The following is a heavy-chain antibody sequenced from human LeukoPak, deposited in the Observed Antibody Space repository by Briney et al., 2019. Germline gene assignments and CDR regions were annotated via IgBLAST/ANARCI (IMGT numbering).Heavy chain of an antibody. Sequence: SETLSLTCSVSDDSITIYYWTWIRQPPGKGLEWIGYIDHTGTTNYNPSLNSRVTISRDTSKNQFSLKLSSVTAADTAVYYCAREAPGGSQFDYWGQGTLVTVSS. CDR3: AREAPGGSQFDY. CDR1: DDSITIYY. V-gene: IGHV4-59*12. D-gene: IGHD1-26*01. CDR2: IDHTGTT. J-gene: IGHJ4*02.